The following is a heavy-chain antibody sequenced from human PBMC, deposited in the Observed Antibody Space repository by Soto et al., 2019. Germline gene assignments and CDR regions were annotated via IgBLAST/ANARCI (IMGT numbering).Heavy chain of an antibody. J-gene: IGHJ4*02. CDR3: ARLYYDILTGYYFFGY. D-gene: IGHD3-9*01. CDR1: GGSISSYY. Sequence: PSETLSLTCTVSGGSISSYYWSWIRQPPGKGLEWIGYIYYSGSTNYNPSLKSRVTISVDTSKNQFSLKLSSVTAADTAVYYCARLYYDILTGYYFFGYWGQGTLVTVSS. V-gene: IGHV4-59*08. CDR2: IYYSGST.